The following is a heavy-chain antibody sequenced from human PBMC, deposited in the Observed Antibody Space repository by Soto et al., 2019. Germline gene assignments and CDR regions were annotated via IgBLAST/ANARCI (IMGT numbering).Heavy chain of an antibody. V-gene: IGHV3-23*01. CDR2: MSGSSSTT. J-gene: IGHJ4*02. Sequence: GGSLRLSCATSGLTFSNYAMSWVRQAPGGGLEWVSSMSGSSSTTYYADSVRGRFTISRDRSKNTLYLQMSSLRAEDTALYYCAKNQERELPRVIDFWGQGALVTVSS. CDR1: GLTFSNYA. D-gene: IGHD1-7*01. CDR3: AKNQERELPRVIDF.